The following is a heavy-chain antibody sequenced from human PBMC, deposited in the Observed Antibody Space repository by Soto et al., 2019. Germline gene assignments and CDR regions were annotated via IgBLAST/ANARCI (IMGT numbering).Heavy chain of an antibody. D-gene: IGHD5-12*01. J-gene: IGHJ4*02. CDR1: GFTFSSYA. V-gene: IGHV3-23*01. CDR3: APFRGYSGYDQTVWFDY. Sequence: GGSLRLSCAASGFTFSSYAMSWVRQAPGKGLEWVSAISGSGGSTYYADSVKGRFTISRDNSKNTLYLQMNSLRAEDTAVYYCAPFRGYSGYDQTVWFDYWGQGTLVTVSS. CDR2: ISGSGGST.